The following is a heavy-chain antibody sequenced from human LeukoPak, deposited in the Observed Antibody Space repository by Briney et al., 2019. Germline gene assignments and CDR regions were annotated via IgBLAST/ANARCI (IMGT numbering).Heavy chain of an antibody. CDR2: IYTSGST. V-gene: IGHV4-61*02. J-gene: IGHJ4*02. CDR3: ATDGSSGWRYYFDY. CDR1: GDSISSGSCY. D-gene: IGHD6-19*01. Sequence: SQTLSLTCTVSGDSISSGSCYWGWIRQPAGKGLEWIGRIYTSGSTNYNPSLKSRVTISLDTSKNQFSLELSSVTAADTALYYCATDGSSGWRYYFDYWGQGTLVTVSS.